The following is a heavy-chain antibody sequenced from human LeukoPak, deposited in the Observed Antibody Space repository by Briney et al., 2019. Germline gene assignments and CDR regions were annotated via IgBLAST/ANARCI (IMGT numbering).Heavy chain of an antibody. CDR3: ARSHRIRWFGDIVGWFDP. Sequence: PGGSLRLSCAASGFTFSSYSMNWVRQAPGKGLEWVSYISSSSSTIYYADSVKGRFTISRDNAKNSLYLQMNSLRAEDTAVYYCARSHRIRWFGDIVGWFDPWGQGTLVTVSS. J-gene: IGHJ5*02. CDR1: GFTFSSYS. CDR2: ISSSSSTI. D-gene: IGHD3-10*01. V-gene: IGHV3-48*04.